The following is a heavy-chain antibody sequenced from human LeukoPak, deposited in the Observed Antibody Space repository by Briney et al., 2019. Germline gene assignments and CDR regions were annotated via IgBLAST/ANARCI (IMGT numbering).Heavy chain of an antibody. CDR3: ARDRNDSSGYYDY. V-gene: IGHV4-4*02. CDR1: GGSISSSNW. D-gene: IGHD3-22*01. Sequence: SETLSLTCAVSGGSISSSNWWSWVRQPPGKGLEWIGEIYHSGSTNYNPSLKSRVTISVDKSKNQFSLKLSSVTAADTAVYYCARDRNDSSGYYDYWGQGTLVTVSS. J-gene: IGHJ4*02. CDR2: IYHSGST.